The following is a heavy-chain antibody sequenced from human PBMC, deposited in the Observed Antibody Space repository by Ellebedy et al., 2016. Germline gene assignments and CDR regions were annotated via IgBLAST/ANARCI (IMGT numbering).Heavy chain of an antibody. Sequence: GGSLRLXCAASGFTFDDYAMHWVRQAPGKGLEWVSGISWNSGSIGYADSVKGRFTISRDNAKNSLYLQMNSLRAEDTALYYCAKGSVGAIGSSNFDYWGQGTLVTVPS. CDR2: ISWNSGSI. V-gene: IGHV3-9*01. CDR3: AKGSVGAIGSSNFDY. J-gene: IGHJ4*02. D-gene: IGHD1-26*01. CDR1: GFTFDDYA.